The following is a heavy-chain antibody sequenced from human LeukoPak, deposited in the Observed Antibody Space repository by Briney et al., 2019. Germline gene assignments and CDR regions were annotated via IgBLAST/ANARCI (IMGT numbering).Heavy chain of an antibody. Sequence: ASVKVSCKASGYTFTSYDINWVRQATGQGLEWMGWMNPNSGNTDYAQKFQGRVTMTRNTSISTAYMELSSLRSEDTAVYYCARTTYYYDSSGYYYMDYWGQGTLVTVSS. V-gene: IGHV1-8*01. CDR3: ARTTYYYDSSGYYYMDY. D-gene: IGHD3-22*01. J-gene: IGHJ4*02. CDR2: MNPNSGNT. CDR1: GYTFTSYD.